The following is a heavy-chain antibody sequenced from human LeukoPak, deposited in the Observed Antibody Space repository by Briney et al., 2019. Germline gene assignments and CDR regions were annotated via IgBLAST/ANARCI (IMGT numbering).Heavy chain of an antibody. CDR1: GGSISSYY. V-gene: IGHV4-4*09. CDR2: IYTSGST. Sequence: PSETLSLTCTVSGGSISSYYWSWIRQPPGKGLEWIGYIYTSGSTNYNPSLKSRVTISVDTSKNQFSLKLSSVTAADTAVYYCACHYGGNFRFDPWGQGTLVTVSS. CDR3: ACHYGGNFRFDP. J-gene: IGHJ5*02. D-gene: IGHD4-23*01.